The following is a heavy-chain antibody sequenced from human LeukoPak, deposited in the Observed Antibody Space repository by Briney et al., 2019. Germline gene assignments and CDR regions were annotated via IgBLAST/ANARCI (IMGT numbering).Heavy chain of an antibody. CDR3: ARDGIVYYYDSSGYYGFDY. J-gene: IGHJ4*02. CDR1: GFTFSSYE. D-gene: IGHD3-22*01. CDR2: ISSSGSTI. V-gene: IGHV3-48*03. Sequence: GGSLRLSCAASGFTFSSYEMNWVHQAPGKGLEWVSYISSSGSTIYYADSVKGRFTTSRDNAKNSLYLQMNSLRAEDTAVYYCARDGIVYYYDSSGYYGFDYWGQGTLVTVSS.